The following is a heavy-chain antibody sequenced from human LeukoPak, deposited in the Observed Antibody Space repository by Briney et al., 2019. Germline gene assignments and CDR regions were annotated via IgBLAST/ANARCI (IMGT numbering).Heavy chain of an antibody. CDR3: ARNYGGNSAD. Sequence: GGSLRLSCVASGLTFSDYWMSWVRQAPGKGMEWVANIRQDGSEKYYVDSVKGRFTISRDDAKNSLYLQMNSLRAEDTAVYYCARNYGGNSADWGQGTLVTVSS. J-gene: IGHJ4*02. V-gene: IGHV3-7*04. D-gene: IGHD4-23*01. CDR2: IRQDGSEK. CDR1: GLTFSDYW.